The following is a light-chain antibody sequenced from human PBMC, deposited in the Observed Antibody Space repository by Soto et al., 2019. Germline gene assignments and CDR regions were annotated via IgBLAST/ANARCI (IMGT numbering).Light chain of an antibody. J-gene: IGKJ3*01. CDR1: QDISNY. V-gene: IGKV1-33*01. Sequence: DIQMTQSPSSLSASVGDRVTITCQASQDISNYLNWYQQKPGKAPKLLIYDASNVETGVPSRFSGSGSGTDFTFDVSSLQPEDIATYYCQQYDNLPPFTFGPGTKVAI. CDR3: QQYDNLPPFT. CDR2: DAS.